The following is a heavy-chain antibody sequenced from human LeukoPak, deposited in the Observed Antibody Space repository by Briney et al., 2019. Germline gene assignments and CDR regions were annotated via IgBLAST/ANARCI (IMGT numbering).Heavy chain of an antibody. D-gene: IGHD3-22*01. J-gene: IGHJ4*02. V-gene: IGHV4-30-4*01. CDR2: IYYSGST. CDR1: GGSISSSDSH. CDR3: ASVYYDSSGYYPN. Sequence: SETLSLTCTVSGGSISSSDSHWSWIRQSPGKGLEWIGYIYYSGSTYYNPSLKSRVTISVDTSKNQFSLKLSSVTAADTAVYYCASVYYDSSGYYPNWGQGTLVTVSS.